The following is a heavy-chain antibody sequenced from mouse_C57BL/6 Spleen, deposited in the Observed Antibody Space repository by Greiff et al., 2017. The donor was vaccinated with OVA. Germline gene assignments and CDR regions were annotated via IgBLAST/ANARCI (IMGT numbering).Heavy chain of an antibody. CDR2: ISSGSSTI. CDR1: GFTFSDYG. Sequence: EVMLVESGGGLVKPGGSLKLSCAASGFTFSDYGMHWVRQAPEKGLEWVAYISSGSSTIYYADTVKGRFTISRDNAKNTLFLQMTSLRSEDTAMYYCARNAYYGSSPYYFDYWGQGTTLTVSS. CDR3: ARNAYYGSSPYYFDY. J-gene: IGHJ2*01. V-gene: IGHV5-17*01. D-gene: IGHD1-1*01.